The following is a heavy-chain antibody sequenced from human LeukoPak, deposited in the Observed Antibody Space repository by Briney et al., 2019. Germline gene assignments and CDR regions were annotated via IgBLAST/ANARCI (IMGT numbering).Heavy chain of an antibody. J-gene: IGHJ3*02. CDR2: IYYSGST. D-gene: IGHD6-19*01. Sequence: SQTLSLTCTVSGGSISSSSHYSGWIRQPPGKGLEWIGNIYYSGSTYYKSSLKSRVTISVDTSKNQFSLKLSSVTAADTTVYYCVREGWQWLVHAFDIWGQGTMVTGSS. CDR1: GGSISSSSHY. V-gene: IGHV4-39*07. CDR3: VREGWQWLVHAFDI.